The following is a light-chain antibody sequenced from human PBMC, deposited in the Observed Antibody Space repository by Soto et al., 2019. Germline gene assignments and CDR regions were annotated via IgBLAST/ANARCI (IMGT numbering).Light chain of an antibody. CDR2: KVS. CDR3: MQGTYWPYT. V-gene: IGKV2-30*01. CDR1: QSPLYSDGNTY. J-gene: IGKJ2*01. Sequence: DVVMTQSPLSLPVTLGQPASISCRSSQSPLYSDGNTYLNWFHQRPGQSPRRLIYKVSNRDSGVXDXSSGSGSGTDFTLQINRVEAEDVGVYYCMQGTYWPYTFGQGTKLEIK.